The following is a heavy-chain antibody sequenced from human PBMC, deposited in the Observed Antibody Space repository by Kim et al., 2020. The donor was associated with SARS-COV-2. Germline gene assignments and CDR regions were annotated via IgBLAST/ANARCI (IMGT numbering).Heavy chain of an antibody. CDR3: VRGGTPHNWFDPWGQPHNWFDP. Sequence: SVKVSCKASGGTFSSYAISWVRQAPGQGLEWMGGIIPIFGTANYAQKFQGRVTITADESTSTAYMELSSLRSEDTAVYYCVRGGTPHNWFDPWGQPHNWFDPWGQGTLVTVSS. CDR1: GGTFSSYA. CDR2: IIPIFGTA. D-gene: IGHD1-1*01. J-gene: IGHJ5*02. V-gene: IGHV1-69*13.